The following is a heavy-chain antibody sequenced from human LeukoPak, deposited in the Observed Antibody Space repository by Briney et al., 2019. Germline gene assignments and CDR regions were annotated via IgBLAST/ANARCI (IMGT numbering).Heavy chain of an antibody. V-gene: IGHV3-74*01. CDR1: GFTFSNYW. Sequence: PGGSLRLSCAASGFTFSNYWMHWLRQAPGKGLVWVSRLNADGNSITYADSVRGRFTISRDNAKNTVHLQMNSLRVEDTAIYFCAGAYSAYDPFDYWGQGILVTVSS. J-gene: IGHJ4*02. CDR3: AGAYSAYDPFDY. D-gene: IGHD5-12*01. CDR2: LNADGNSI.